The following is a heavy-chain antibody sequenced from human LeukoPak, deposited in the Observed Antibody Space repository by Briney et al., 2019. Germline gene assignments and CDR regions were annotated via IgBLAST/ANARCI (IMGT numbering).Heavy chain of an antibody. D-gene: IGHD2-15*01. J-gene: IGHJ5*02. CDR3: AGDRTSKWSYS. CDR2: IYYSGST. V-gene: IGHV4-59*01. CDR1: GCTMNSYY. Sequence: SGTLSLTCSVSGCTMNSYYWSWIRQSPGKGLEWIGSIYYSGSTNYNPSLASRVAMTVDSSKNQFSLKLSSVTAAETAVYCCAGDRTSKWSYSWGPGTLVTVSS.